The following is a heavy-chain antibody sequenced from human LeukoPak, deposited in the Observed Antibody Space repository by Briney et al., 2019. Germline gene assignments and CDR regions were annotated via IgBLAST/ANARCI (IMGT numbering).Heavy chain of an antibody. Sequence: SETLSLTCTVSGGSISSYYWSWIRQPPGKGLEWIGNIYYTGNTYYNASLQSRVTISIDTSKNQFSLRLNSVTAADTAMYYCAKSGGYGLIDYWGQGTLVTVSS. D-gene: IGHD1-26*01. J-gene: IGHJ4*02. CDR2: IYYTGNT. V-gene: IGHV4-59*04. CDR1: GGSISSYY. CDR3: AKSGGYGLIDY.